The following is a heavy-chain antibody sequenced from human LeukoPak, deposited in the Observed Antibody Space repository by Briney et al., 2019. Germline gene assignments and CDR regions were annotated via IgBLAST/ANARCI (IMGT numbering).Heavy chain of an antibody. V-gene: IGHV3-23*01. CDR2: ISGSAGST. Sequence: GGSLRLSCAASGFTFSSYAMSWVHQSPGKGLEWVSAISGSAGSTYYADSVKGRFTISRDNSKNTLYLQMNSLRAEDTAVYHCAKVDIVGASRWFDPWGQGTLVTVSS. D-gene: IGHD1-26*01. CDR1: GFTFSSYA. J-gene: IGHJ5*02. CDR3: AKVDIVGASRWFDP.